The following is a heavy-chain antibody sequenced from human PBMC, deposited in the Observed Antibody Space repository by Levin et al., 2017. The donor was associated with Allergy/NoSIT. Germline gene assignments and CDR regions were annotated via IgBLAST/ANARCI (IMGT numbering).Heavy chain of an antibody. V-gene: IGHV3-30*18. CDR1: GFTFSSYG. Sequence: GESLKISCAASGFTFSSYGMHWVRQAPGKGLEWVAVISYDGSHKYYADSVKGRFTVSRDNSKNTLYLQMNSLRPEDTAVYYCAKLPWIHESEDFDYWGQGTLVTVSS. CDR3: AKLPWIHESEDFDY. CDR2: ISYDGSHK. D-gene: IGHD5-18*01. J-gene: IGHJ4*02.